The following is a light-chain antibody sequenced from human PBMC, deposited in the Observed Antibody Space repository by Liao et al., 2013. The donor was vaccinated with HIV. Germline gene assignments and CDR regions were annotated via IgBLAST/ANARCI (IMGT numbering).Light chain of an antibody. V-gene: IGLV3-21*04. CDR2: YDS. Sequence: SYVLTQPPSVSVAPGKTARITCGGNNIGSQSVHWFQQKPGQATVLVIYYDSERPSGISERFSGSNSGNTATLTISRVEAGDEADFYCQVWDSNSGHVVFGGGTKVTVL. J-gene: IGLJ2*01. CDR1: NIGSQS. CDR3: QVWDSNSGHVV.